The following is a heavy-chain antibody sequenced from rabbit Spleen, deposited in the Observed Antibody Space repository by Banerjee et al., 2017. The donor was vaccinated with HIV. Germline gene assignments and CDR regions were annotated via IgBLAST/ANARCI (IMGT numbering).Heavy chain of an antibody. Sequence: QEQLVESGGGLVKPEGSLTLTCKASAFSFSDRDVMCWVRQAPGKGLEWIACINAATAKPVYATWAKGRFTISRTSSTTVTLQMTSLTATDTATYFCARAIVPWLGLTRLDLWGPGTLVTVS. CDR1: AFSFSDRDV. CDR3: ARAIVPWLGLTRLDL. D-gene: IGHD4-1*01. V-gene: IGHV1S45*01. CDR2: INAATAKP. J-gene: IGHJ3*01.